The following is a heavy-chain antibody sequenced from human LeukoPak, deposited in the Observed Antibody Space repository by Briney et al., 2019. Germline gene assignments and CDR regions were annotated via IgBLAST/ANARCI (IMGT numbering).Heavy chain of an antibody. CDR3: ARGRFLEWLSEYYYYYYGMDV. J-gene: IGHJ6*02. CDR2: INPNSGGT. D-gene: IGHD3-3*01. Sequence: GASVKVSCKASGYTFTCYYMHWVRQAPGQGLAWMGWINPNSGGTNYAQKFQGRVTMPRDTYISTAYMELSRLRSDDTAVYYCARGRFLEWLSEYYYYYYGMDVWGQGTTVTVSS. CDR1: GYTFTCYY. V-gene: IGHV1-2*02.